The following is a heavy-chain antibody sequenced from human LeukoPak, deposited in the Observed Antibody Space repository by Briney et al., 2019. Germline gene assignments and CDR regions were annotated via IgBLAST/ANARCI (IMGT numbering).Heavy chain of an antibody. D-gene: IGHD1-26*01. Sequence: SETLSLTCTVSGGSISSSSYYWGWIRQPPGKGLEWIGSIYYSGSTYYNPSLKSRVTISVDTSKNQFSLKLSSVTAADTAVYYCARMGSYRTEYYFDYWGRGTLVTVSS. J-gene: IGHJ4*02. V-gene: IGHV4-39*01. CDR3: ARMGSYRTEYYFDY. CDR2: IYYSGST. CDR1: GGSISSSSYY.